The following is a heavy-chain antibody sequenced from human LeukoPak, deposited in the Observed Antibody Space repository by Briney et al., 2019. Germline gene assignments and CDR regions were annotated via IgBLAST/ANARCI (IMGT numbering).Heavy chain of an antibody. CDR1: GYTFTGYY. CDR2: INPNSGGT. J-gene: IGHJ4*02. D-gene: IGHD3-22*01. CDR3: ARDDQNYDSSGYSDY. Sequence: GASVKVSCKASGYTFTGYYMHWVRQAPGQGLEWMGWINPNSGGTNYAQKFQGRVTMTRDTSISTAYMELSRLRSDDTAVYYCARDDQNYDSSGYSDYWGQGTLVTVSS. V-gene: IGHV1-2*02.